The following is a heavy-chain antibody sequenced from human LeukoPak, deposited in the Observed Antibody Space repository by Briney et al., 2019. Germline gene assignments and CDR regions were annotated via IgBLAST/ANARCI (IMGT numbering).Heavy chain of an antibody. CDR1: GFTFSRYT. J-gene: IGHJ4*01. Sequence: PGGSLRLSCAASGFTFSRYTMFWVRQAPGMGLEWVSYISSSGTAMDYADSVKGRFTISRDNAKNSLYLQMNGLRAEDTAVYYCAKVAYSPSPSPFYYWGQGTRVTGFS. D-gene: IGHD1-26*01. CDR3: AKVAYSPSPSPFYY. CDR2: ISSSGTAM. V-gene: IGHV3-48*01.